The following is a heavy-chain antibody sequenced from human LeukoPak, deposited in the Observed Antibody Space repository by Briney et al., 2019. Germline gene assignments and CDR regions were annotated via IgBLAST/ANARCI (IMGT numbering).Heavy chain of an antibody. CDR3: ASQKVAHDAFDL. Sequence: SETLSLTCTVSGGSISSGGYYWSWIRQHPGKGLEWIGYIYYSGSTYYNPSLKSRVTISVDTSKNQFSLKLSSVTAADTAVYYCASQKVAHDAFDLWGQGTMVTVSS. V-gene: IGHV4-31*03. J-gene: IGHJ3*01. CDR1: GGSISSGGYY. CDR2: IYYSGST.